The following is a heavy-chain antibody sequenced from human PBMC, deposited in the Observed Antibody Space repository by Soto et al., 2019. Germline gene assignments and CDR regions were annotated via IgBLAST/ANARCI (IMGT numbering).Heavy chain of an antibody. Sequence: QVQLVQSGAAVKKPGSSVKVSCKASGGTFSSYTISWVRQAPGQGLEWMGRIIPILGIANYAQKFQGRVTITADKSTSTAYMELSSLRSEDTAVYYGARARRGVVITPFDYWCQGTLVTVSS. J-gene: IGHJ4*02. CDR2: IIPILGIA. CDR3: ARARRGVVITPFDY. V-gene: IGHV1-69*02. D-gene: IGHD3-22*01. CDR1: GGTFSSYT.